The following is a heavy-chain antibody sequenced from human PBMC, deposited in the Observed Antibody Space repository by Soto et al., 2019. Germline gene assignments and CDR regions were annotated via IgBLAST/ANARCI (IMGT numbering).Heavy chain of an antibody. CDR3: ARGGGGGLFEH. CDR1: GFPFSDYY. Sequence: PRWSLRLSCSTSGFPFSDYYMSWIRQAPGKGLEWLSHISPKSTYRNYADSVKGRFTISRDNTKSSLFLQMNSLGVEDTAVYYCARGGGGGLFEHWGQGVLVTVSS. D-gene: IGHD2-21*01. J-gene: IGHJ4*02. CDR2: ISPKSTYR. V-gene: IGHV3-11*06.